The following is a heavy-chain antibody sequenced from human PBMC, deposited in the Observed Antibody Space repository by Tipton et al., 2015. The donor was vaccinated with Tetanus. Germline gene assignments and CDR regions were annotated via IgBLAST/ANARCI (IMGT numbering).Heavy chain of an antibody. CDR1: GYTFTSYF. V-gene: IGHV1-46*01. CDR2: INPSGGRT. CDR3: ARAGGGGRRINGPAGIDY. Sequence: QSGPEVKKPGASVNVSCKASGYTFTSYFMQWVRQAPGQGLEWMGIINPSGGRTNYVQKFQGRLTMTRDKSTSTVYMELSSLRSEDPAVYYGARAGGGGRRINGPAGIDYWGQGTLVTVSS. J-gene: IGHJ4*02. D-gene: IGHD1-20*01.